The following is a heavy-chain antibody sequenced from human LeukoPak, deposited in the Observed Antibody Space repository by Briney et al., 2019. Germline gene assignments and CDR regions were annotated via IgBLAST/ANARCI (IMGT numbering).Heavy chain of an antibody. Sequence: SETLSLTCTVSGGSISSGGYYWSWIRQHPGKGLEWIGYIYYSGSTYYNPSLKSRVTISVDTSKNQFSLKPSSVTAADTAVYYCARGVGEYCSGGSCYPFDYWGQGTQVTVSS. D-gene: IGHD2-15*01. CDR3: ARGVGEYCSGGSCYPFDY. V-gene: IGHV4-31*03. J-gene: IGHJ4*02. CDR1: GGSISSGGYY. CDR2: IYYSGST.